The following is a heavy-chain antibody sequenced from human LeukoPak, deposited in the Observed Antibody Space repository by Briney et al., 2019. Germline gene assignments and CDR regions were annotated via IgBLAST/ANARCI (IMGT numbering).Heavy chain of an antibody. Sequence: GGSLRLSCAASGFTVSSNYMSWVRQAPGKGLEWVSVIYSGGSTCYADSVKGRFTISRDNSKNTLYLQMNSLRAEDTAVYYCAREKGASEGHYFDYWGQGTLVTVSS. D-gene: IGHD1-26*01. CDR3: AREKGASEGHYFDY. J-gene: IGHJ4*02. CDR1: GFTVSSNY. V-gene: IGHV3-53*01. CDR2: IYSGGST.